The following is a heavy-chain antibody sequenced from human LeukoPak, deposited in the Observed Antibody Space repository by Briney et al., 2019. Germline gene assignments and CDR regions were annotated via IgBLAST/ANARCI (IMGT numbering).Heavy chain of an antibody. CDR1: AYTFSSFW. J-gene: IGHJ3*02. CDR3: ARLKPHDYCGGDCYSGFDI. CDR2: IYPGDSDT. Sequence: GESLKISCKGSAYTFSSFWIAWVRQMPGKGLEWMGIIYPGDSDTRYSPSFQGQVTISADKSITTAYLQCSSLKASDTAMYYCARLKPHDYCGGDCYSGFDIWGQGTMVTVSS. D-gene: IGHD2-21*02. V-gene: IGHV5-51*01.